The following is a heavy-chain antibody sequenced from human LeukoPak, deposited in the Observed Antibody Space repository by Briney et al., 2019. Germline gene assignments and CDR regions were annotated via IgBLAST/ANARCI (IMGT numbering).Heavy chain of an antibody. J-gene: IGHJ1*01. CDR2: INHSGST. D-gene: IGHD3-10*01. CDR3: AREYYYGSGSYHKGPYFQQ. CDR1: GGSFSGHS. Sequence: PSETLSLTCAVYGGSFSGHSWSWIRQPPGKGLEWIGEINHSGSTNYNPSLRSRVIVSVDTSKNQFSLKLSSVTAADTAVYYCAREYYYGSGSYHKGPYFQQWGQGTLVTGSS. V-gene: IGHV4-34*01.